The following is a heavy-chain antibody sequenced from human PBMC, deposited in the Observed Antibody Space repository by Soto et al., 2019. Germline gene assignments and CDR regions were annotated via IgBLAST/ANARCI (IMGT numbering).Heavy chain of an antibody. J-gene: IGHJ6*02. D-gene: IGHD3-3*01. V-gene: IGHV1-18*01. CDR1: GYTFTSYG. CDR3: ARDPSITIFGVVIHYYYYGMDV. Sequence: VSVKVSCKASGYTFTSYGISWVRQAPGQGLEWMGWISAYNGNTNYAQKLQGRVTMTTDTSTSTAYMELRSLRSDDTAVYYCARDPSITIFGVVIHYYYYGMDVWGQGTTVTVSS. CDR2: ISAYNGNT.